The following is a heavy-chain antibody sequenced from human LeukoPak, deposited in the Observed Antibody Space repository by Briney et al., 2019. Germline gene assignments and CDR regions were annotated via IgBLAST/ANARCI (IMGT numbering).Heavy chain of an antibody. D-gene: IGHD2-2*01. CDR3: AREGHCSTTTCYRGNWFDP. V-gene: IGHV3-7*01. CDR2: IKEDGSEK. Sequence: GGPLRLSCAASGFTFSSYWMSWVRQAPGKGLEWVANIKEDGSEKYYVDFVKGRFTISRDNAKNSLYLQMNSLRAEDTAVYYCAREGHCSTTTCYRGNWFDPWGQGTLVTVSS. CDR1: GFTFSSYW. J-gene: IGHJ5*02.